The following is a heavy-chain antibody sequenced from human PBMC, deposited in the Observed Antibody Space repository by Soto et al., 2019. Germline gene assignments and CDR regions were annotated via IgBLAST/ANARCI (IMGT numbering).Heavy chain of an antibody. CDR1: GFTFSNYD. D-gene: IGHD3-22*01. Sequence: HPGGSLRLSCAASGFTFSNYDTSWVRQAPGKGLEWVSGISDSGTSTYYADSVKGRFTISRDNSKNTLYLQMNSLRAEDTAVYYCAKRHYYDSSGYFGYHFDYWGQGTLVTVSS. CDR3: AKRHYYDSSGYFGYHFDY. CDR2: ISDSGTST. V-gene: IGHV3-23*01. J-gene: IGHJ4*02.